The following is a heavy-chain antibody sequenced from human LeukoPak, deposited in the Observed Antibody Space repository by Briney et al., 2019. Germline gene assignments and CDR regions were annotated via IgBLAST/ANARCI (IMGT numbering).Heavy chain of an antibody. CDR1: GGSISSYY. D-gene: IGHD3-22*01. Sequence: PSETLPLTCTVSGGSISSYYWSWIRQSPGKGLEWIGHIYSSGSTNYNPSLKSRVTISIDTSKNQFSLKLSSVTAADTALYYCARNYDNSGYTAFGYWGRGTLVTVSS. CDR3: ARNYDNSGYTAFGY. J-gene: IGHJ4*02. V-gene: IGHV4-59*01. CDR2: IYSSGST.